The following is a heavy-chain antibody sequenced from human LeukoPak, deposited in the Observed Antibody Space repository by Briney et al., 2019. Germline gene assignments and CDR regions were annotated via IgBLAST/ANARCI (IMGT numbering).Heavy chain of an antibody. CDR1: GGSISSSSYY. V-gene: IGHV4-39*07. Sequence: SETLSLTCTVSGGSISSSSYYWGWIRQPPGKGLEWIGSIYYSGSTYYNPSLKSRVTISVDTSKNQFSLKLSSVTAADTAVYYCARVPWDSSSSVFDYWGQGTLVTVSS. CDR2: IYYSGST. D-gene: IGHD6-6*01. CDR3: ARVPWDSSSSVFDY. J-gene: IGHJ4*02.